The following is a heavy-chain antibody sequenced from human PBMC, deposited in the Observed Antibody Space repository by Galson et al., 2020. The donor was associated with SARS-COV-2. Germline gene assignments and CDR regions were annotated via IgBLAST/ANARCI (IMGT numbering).Heavy chain of an antibody. Sequence: SGPTLVKPTQTLTLTCTFSGFSLSASGVGVGWIRQPPGKALEWLALIYWNDDKRYSPSLKSRLTITKDTSNNHVVLTMTNADPVDTATYYCAHSPIDYDGSGYGYYFFDYWGPGTLVTVSS. CDR2: IYWNDDK. J-gene: IGHJ4*02. CDR1: GFSLSASGVG. D-gene: IGHD3-22*01. V-gene: IGHV2-5*01. CDR3: AHSPIDYDGSGYGYYFFDY.